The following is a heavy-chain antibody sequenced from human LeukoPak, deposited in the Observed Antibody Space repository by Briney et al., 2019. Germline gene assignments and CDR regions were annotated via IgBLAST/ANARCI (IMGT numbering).Heavy chain of an antibody. Sequence: GGSLRLSCAASGFTVSSNYMSWVRQAPGKGLEWVSVIYSGGSTYYADSVKGRFTISRHNSKNTLYLQLNSLRAEDTAVYYCARAYGDSAGWFDPWGQGTLVTVSS. D-gene: IGHD4-17*01. V-gene: IGHV3-53*04. J-gene: IGHJ5*02. CDR1: GFTVSSNY. CDR2: IYSGGST. CDR3: ARAYGDSAGWFDP.